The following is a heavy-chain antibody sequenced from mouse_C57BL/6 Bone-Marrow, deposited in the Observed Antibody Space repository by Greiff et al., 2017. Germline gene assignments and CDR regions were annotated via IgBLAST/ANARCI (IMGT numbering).Heavy chain of an antibody. Sequence: QVQLQQPGAELVKPGASVKLSCKASGYTFTSYWMHWVKQRPGQGLEWIGMIHPNSGSTNYNEKFKSKATLTVDKSSSTAYMQRSSLTSEDSAVYYWARSRLRQCAYGGQGTLVTVSA. CDR1: GYTFTSYW. D-gene: IGHD2-4*01. V-gene: IGHV1-64*01. CDR2: IHPNSGST. J-gene: IGHJ3*01. CDR3: ARSRLRQCAY.